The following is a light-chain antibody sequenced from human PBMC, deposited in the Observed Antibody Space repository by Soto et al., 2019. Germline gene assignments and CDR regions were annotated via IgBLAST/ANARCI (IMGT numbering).Light chain of an antibody. V-gene: IGLV2-11*01. CDR1: SSDVGGYNY. CDR2: DVT. CDR3: CSYAGSNTLV. J-gene: IGLJ2*01. Sequence: SALTQPRSVSGSPGQSITISCTGTSSDVGGYNYVSWFQHHPGKAPKLMIYDVTKRPSGVPDRFSGSKSGNTASLTISGLQAEDEADYYCCSYAGSNTLVFGGGTKVTVL.